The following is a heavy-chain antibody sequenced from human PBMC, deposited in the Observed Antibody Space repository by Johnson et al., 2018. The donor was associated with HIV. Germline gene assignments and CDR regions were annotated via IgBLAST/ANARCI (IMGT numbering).Heavy chain of an antibody. Sequence: QVQLVESGGGVVQPGRSLRLSCAASGFTFTSYAMHWVRQAPGKGLAWVAVVSYDGSTKYYADSVKGRFTISRDNSENTLYLQMNSLRAEDTAVFFCARDWSWRGSLKGGGAFDIWGQGTLVTVSA. CDR2: VSYDGSTK. J-gene: IGHJ3*02. CDR1: GFTFTSYA. CDR3: ARDWSWRGSLKGGGAFDI. V-gene: IGHV3-30*04. D-gene: IGHD1-26*01.